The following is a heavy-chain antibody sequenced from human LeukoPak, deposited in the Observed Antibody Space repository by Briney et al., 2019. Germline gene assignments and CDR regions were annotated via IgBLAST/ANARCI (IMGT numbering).Heavy chain of an antibody. CDR1: GFTFSSYS. J-gene: IGHJ4*02. CDR3: ARETDSSGPPLG. D-gene: IGHD3-22*01. V-gene: IGHV3-48*01. Sequence: GGSLRLSCAASGFTFSSYSMNWVRQAPGKGLEWVSYISSSSSTIYYADSVKGRFTISRDNSKNTLYLQMNSLRAEDTAVYYCARETDSSGPPLGWGQGTLVTVSS. CDR2: ISSSSSTI.